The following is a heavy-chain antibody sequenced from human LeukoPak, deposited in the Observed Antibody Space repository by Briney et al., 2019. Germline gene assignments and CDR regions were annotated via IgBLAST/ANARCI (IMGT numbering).Heavy chain of an antibody. CDR3: ARGPRSGFGELFEDY. CDR1: GFTVSSNY. CDR2: IYSGGST. D-gene: IGHD3-10*01. Sequence: PGGSLRLSCAASGFTVSSNYMSWVRQAPGKGLEWVSVIYSGGSTYYADSVKGRFTISRDNSKNTLYLQMNSLRAEDTAVYYCARGPRSGFGELFEDYWGQGTLVTASS. V-gene: IGHV3-66*01. J-gene: IGHJ4*02.